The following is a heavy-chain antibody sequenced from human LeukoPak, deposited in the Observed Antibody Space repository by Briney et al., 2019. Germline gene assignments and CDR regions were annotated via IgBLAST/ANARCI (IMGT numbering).Heavy chain of an antibody. J-gene: IGHJ6*02. CDR2: ISSSSSTI. D-gene: IGHD2-2*01. CDR3: ARDSVVPAYYYYGMDV. Sequence: GGSLRLSCAASGFSFSSYSMNWVRQAPGKGLEWVSYISSSSSTIYYADSVKGRFTISRDNAKNSLYLQMNSLRDEDTAVYYCARDSVVPAYYYYGMDVWGQGTTVTVSS. CDR1: GFSFSSYS. V-gene: IGHV3-48*02.